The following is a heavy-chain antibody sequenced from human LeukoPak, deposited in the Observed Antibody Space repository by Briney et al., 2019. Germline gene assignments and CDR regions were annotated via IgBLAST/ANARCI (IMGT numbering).Heavy chain of an antibody. CDR2: ISYDGSNK. D-gene: IGHD2-2*01. Sequence: GGSLRLSCAASGFTFSSYGMHWVRQAPGKGLEWVAVISYDGSNKNYADSVKGRFTISRDNSKNTLYLQMNSLRAEDTAVYYCAKGKYQLLFADYFDYWGQGTLVTVSS. J-gene: IGHJ4*02. V-gene: IGHV3-30*18. CDR3: AKGKYQLLFADYFDY. CDR1: GFTFSSYG.